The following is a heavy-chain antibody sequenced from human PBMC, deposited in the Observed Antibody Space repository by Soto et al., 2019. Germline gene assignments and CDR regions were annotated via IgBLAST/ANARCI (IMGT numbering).Heavy chain of an antibody. CDR1: GGSISSSSYY. CDR2: IYYSGST. J-gene: IGHJ4*02. V-gene: IGHV4-39*01. CDR3: PSQDTAMVSDY. Sequence: SETLSLTCTVSGGSISSSSYYWGWIRQPPGKGLEWIGSIYYSGSTYYNPSLKSRVTISVDTSKNQFSLKLRSVTAADTAAYSRPSQDTAMVSDYWGQGTLVTVS. D-gene: IGHD5-18*01.